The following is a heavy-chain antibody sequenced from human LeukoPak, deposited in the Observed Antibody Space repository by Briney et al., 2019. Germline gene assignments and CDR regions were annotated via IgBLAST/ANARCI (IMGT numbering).Heavy chain of an antibody. CDR1: GFTFSSYW. CDR3: ARHWAMIAVAAKGFDY. J-gene: IGHJ4*02. CDR2: IKQDGSEK. V-gene: IGHV3-7*03. Sequence: PGGSLRLSCAASGFTFSSYWMSWVRQAPGKGLEWVANIKQDGSEKYYVDSVKGRFTISRDNAKNSLYLQMNSLRAEDTAVYYCARHWAMIAVAAKGFDYWGQGTLVTVSS. D-gene: IGHD6-19*01.